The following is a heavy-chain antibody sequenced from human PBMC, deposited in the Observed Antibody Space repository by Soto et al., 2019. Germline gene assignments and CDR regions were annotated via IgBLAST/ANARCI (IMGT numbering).Heavy chain of an antibody. D-gene: IGHD6-13*01. CDR3: ARSQPPSGYSSSWWYYYYYGMDV. V-gene: IGHV6-1*01. CDR1: GDSVSSNSAA. J-gene: IGHJ6*02. Sequence: QSQTLSLTCAISGDSVSSNSAAWNWIRQSPSRGLEWLGRTYYRSKWYNDYAVSVKSRITINPDTSKNQFSLQLNSVTPEDTAVYYCARSQPPSGYSSSWWYYYYYGMDVWGQGTTVTVSS. CDR2: TYYRSKWYN.